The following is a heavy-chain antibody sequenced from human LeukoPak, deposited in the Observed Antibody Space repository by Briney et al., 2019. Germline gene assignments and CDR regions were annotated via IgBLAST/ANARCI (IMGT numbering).Heavy chain of an antibody. J-gene: IGHJ6*02. Sequence: GGSLRLSCAASGFTFSNYWMTWVRQVPGRGPEWVANVNRDGSETYYLDSVKGRFTISKDNAKNSLYLQMNSLRAEDTALYHCARNNGMDVWGQGTTVTVPS. CDR1: GFTFSNYW. CDR3: ARNNGMDV. V-gene: IGHV3-7*03. CDR2: VNRDGSET.